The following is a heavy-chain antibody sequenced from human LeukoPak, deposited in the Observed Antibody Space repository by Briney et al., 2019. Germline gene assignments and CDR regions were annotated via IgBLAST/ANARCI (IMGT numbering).Heavy chain of an antibody. J-gene: IGHJ4*02. D-gene: IGHD5-24*01. CDR2: VHYSGGA. V-gene: IGHV4-59*08. CDR1: GGSIGSHY. Sequence: SETLSLTCTVSGGSIGSHYWSWIRQPPGQGLEWIGYVHYSGGANYNPSLNSRVTMSVDTSKNQLSLRLSSVTAADTAVYYCARQRDGYKKGNFFDYWGQGTLVTVSS. CDR3: ARQRDGYKKGNFFDY.